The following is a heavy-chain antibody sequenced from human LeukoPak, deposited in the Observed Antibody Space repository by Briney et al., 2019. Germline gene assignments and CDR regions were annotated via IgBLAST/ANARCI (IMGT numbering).Heavy chain of an antibody. CDR1: GDSHSQYY. J-gene: IGHJ4*02. CDR3: ASSVGSTDY. D-gene: IGHD1-26*01. CDR2: INHRGST. V-gene: IGHV4-34*01. Sequence: SETLTLPCALYGDSHSQYYGPWMPQPRAKGVEWIGEINHRGSTNLKPSLKSRVTLSVDTSKYQFSLKLTAVTAAVAAVYYCASSVGSTDYWGQGTLVTVSS.